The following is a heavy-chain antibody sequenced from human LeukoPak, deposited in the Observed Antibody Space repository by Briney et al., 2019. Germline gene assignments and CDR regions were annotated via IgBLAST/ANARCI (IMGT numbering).Heavy chain of an antibody. Sequence: MASETLSLTCTVSGGSVSSGTYYWSWIRQPAGKGLEWIGHIYTSESTNYNPSLKSRVTIPVDTSKNQFSLKLTSVTAADTAVYYCARDDWTYCSSTTCPDAYIWGQGTMVTVSS. CDR3: ARDDWTYCSSTTCPDAYI. D-gene: IGHD2-2*01. J-gene: IGHJ3*02. CDR1: GGSVSSGTYY. CDR2: IYTSEST. V-gene: IGHV4-61*09.